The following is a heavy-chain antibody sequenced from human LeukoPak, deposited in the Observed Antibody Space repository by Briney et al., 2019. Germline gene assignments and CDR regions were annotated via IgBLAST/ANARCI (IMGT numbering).Heavy chain of an antibody. CDR3: ARDAYSYDSSGYYLFDY. J-gene: IGHJ4*02. Sequence: SETLSLTCTVSGGSISSYYWSWIRQPAGKGLEWIGRIYTSGSTNYNPSLKSRVTMSVDTSKNQFSLELSSVTAADTAVYYCARDAYSYDSSGYYLFDYWGQGTLVTVSS. CDR1: GGSISSYY. D-gene: IGHD3-22*01. V-gene: IGHV4-4*07. CDR2: IYTSGST.